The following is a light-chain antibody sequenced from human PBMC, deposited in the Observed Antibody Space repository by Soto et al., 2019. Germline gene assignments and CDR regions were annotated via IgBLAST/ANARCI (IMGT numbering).Light chain of an antibody. Sequence: QSVLTQPPSVSAAPGQKVTISCSGSSSNIGNNYVSWYQQLPGTAPKLLIYDNNKRPSGIPDRFSGSKSGTSATLGITGLQTGDEADYYCATWDRSLSALVFGGGTKLTVL. V-gene: IGLV1-51*01. CDR3: ATWDRSLSALV. CDR2: DNN. CDR1: SSNIGNNY. J-gene: IGLJ2*01.